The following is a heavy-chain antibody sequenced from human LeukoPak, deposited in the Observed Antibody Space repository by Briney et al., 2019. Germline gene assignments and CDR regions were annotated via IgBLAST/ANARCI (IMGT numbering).Heavy chain of an antibody. J-gene: IGHJ4*02. D-gene: IGHD3-3*01. CDR3: ARTSGFRFLEWLSGFDY. Sequence: GGSLRLSCAASGFTFSSYTMNWVRQAPGKGLEWISYISGGGSTIYYADSVKGRFTISRDSAKNSLFLHMNSLRADDTAVYYCARTSGFRFLEWLSGFDYWGQGALVTVSS. CDR1: GFTFSSYT. CDR2: ISGGGSTI. V-gene: IGHV3-48*01.